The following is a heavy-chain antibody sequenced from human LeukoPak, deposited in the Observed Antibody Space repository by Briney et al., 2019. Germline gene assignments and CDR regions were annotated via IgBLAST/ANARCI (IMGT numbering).Heavy chain of an antibody. D-gene: IGHD6-13*01. CDR1: GFTFSSYA. CDR2: ISGSGGDT. CDR3: ARIPSSWSYFDY. V-gene: IGHV3-23*01. J-gene: IGHJ4*02. Sequence: GGSLRLSCAASGFTFSSYAMNWVRQAPGKGLEWVSTISGSGGDTYYADSVKGRFTISRENSKNTLYLQMNSLGAEDTAVYYCARIPSSWSYFDYWGQGTLVTVAS.